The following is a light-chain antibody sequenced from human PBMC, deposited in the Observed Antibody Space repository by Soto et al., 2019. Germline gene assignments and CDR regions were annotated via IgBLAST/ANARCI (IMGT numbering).Light chain of an antibody. J-gene: IGLJ1*01. CDR2: QVN. CDR1: SRDVGAYNS. V-gene: IGLV2-8*01. CDR3: SSYAGSNTIYV. Sequence: QSALTQPPSASGSPGQSVAISCAGTSRDVGAYNSVSWYQQRPGKAPKLIMYQVNKRPSGVPDRFSGSKSGNTASLTLSGLQAEDEAEYYCSSYAGSNTIYVFGTGTKVTVL.